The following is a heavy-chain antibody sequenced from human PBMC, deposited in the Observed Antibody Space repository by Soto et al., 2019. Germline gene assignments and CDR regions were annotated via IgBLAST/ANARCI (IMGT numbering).Heavy chain of an antibody. J-gene: IGHJ4*02. CDR3: TTGMGDY. CDR2: INTKTDGGTT. V-gene: IGHV3-15*01. D-gene: IGHD2-8*01. Sequence: EVQLVESGGGLVKPGGSLRLSCEASGFTFSNAWMSWVRQSPGKGLEWVGRINTKTDGGTTDYAAPVKGRFTISRDDSKDTLYLQMNSLKTEDTAVYYGTTGMGDYWGQGTLVTVSS. CDR1: GFTFSNAW.